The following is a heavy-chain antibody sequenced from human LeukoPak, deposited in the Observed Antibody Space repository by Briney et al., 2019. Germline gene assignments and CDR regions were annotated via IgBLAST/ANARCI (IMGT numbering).Heavy chain of an antibody. CDR2: ISGSNGKT. V-gene: IGHV1-18*01. J-gene: IGHJ1*01. CDR3: SRAPSSQSPTDF. Sequence: ASVKVSCKASGYSFISYGINWVRQAPGQGLEWMGWISGSNGKTNSAQNVQGRVTMTTDTSTSTAYMELRSLRSDDTAVYYCSRAPSSQSPTDFWGQGTLVTVS. D-gene: IGHD6-6*01. CDR1: GYSFISYG.